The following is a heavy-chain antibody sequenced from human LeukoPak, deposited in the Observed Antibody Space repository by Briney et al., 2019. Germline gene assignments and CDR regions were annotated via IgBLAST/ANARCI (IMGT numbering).Heavy chain of an antibody. V-gene: IGHV3-74*01. CDR3: ARAPSEIGGYYPEYFRH. J-gene: IGHJ1*01. Sequence: GGSLRLSCAASGFTFSTYWMHWVRQAPGKGPVWVSRIKSDGGTNYADSVKGRFTISRDNAKKTVSLQMNSLRPEDTGVYYCARAPSEIGGYYPEYFRHWGQGTLVTVSS. D-gene: IGHD3-22*01. CDR2: IKSDGGT. CDR1: GFTFSTYW.